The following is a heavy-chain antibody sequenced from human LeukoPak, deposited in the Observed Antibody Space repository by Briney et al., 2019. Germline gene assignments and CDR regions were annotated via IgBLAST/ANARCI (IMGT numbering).Heavy chain of an antibody. CDR3: AKGRRQSPDVLRDAFDI. Sequence: GGSLRLSCAASGFTFSSYAMSWVRQAPGKGREWVSTVSGSGDSTYYADSVKGRFTISRDNSKNTLYLQMNSLRAEDTAVYYCAKGRRQSPDVLRDAFDIWGQGTMVTVSS. V-gene: IGHV3-23*01. CDR1: GFTFSSYA. CDR2: VSGSGDST. D-gene: IGHD4-17*01. J-gene: IGHJ3*02.